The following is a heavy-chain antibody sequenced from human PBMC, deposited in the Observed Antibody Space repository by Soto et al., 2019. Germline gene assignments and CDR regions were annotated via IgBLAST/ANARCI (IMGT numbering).Heavy chain of an antibody. J-gene: IGHJ4*02. CDR1: GGSMRNYF. CDR2: IHYSGTT. V-gene: IGHV4-59*01. CDR3: AAGEASSRNLAPYYLDF. Sequence: SETLSLTCTVSGGSMRNYFWTWIRQPPGKGLEWIGYIHYSGTTSFFPSYNPSLRSRVTISEDTSKNQFSLKLLSVTTADTAVYSCAAGEASSRNLAPYYLDFWGQGTLVTVSS. D-gene: IGHD6-13*01.